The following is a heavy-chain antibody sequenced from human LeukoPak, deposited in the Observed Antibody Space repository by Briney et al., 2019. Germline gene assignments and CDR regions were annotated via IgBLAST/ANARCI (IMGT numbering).Heavy chain of an antibody. V-gene: IGHV1-8*01. CDR3: ARGAYYDSSGYYYFFRVHANNWFDP. CDR1: GYTFTSYD. Sequence: ASVKVSCKASGYTFTSYDINWVRQAIGQGLEWMGWMNPNSGNTGYAQKFQGRVTMTRNTSISTAYMELSSLRSEDTAVYYCARGAYYDSSGYYYFFRVHANNWFDPWGQGTLVTVSS. CDR2: MNPNSGNT. J-gene: IGHJ5*02. D-gene: IGHD3-22*01.